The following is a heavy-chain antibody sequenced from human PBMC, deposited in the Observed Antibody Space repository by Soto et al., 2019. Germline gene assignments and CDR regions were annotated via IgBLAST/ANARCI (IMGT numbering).Heavy chain of an antibody. V-gene: IGHV3-30*18. CDR3: AKGGRQWLVTSDFPF. D-gene: IGHD6-19*01. J-gene: IGHJ4*02. Sequence: VQLVESGGGVVQPGRSLRLSCAASGFTFSDYAMHWVRQAPGKGLEWVAVVSHDGSNTHYADSVKGRFTISRDSSKNTVSLEMTSLRAEHTAVYYCAKGGRQWLVTSDFPFWGQGALVTVSS. CDR2: VSHDGSNT. CDR1: GFTFSDYA.